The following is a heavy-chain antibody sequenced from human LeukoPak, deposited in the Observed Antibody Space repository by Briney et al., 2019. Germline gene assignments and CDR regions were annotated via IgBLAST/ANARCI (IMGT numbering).Heavy chain of an antibody. CDR3: AGNPFGSGSSELGY. D-gene: IGHD3-10*01. V-gene: IGHV7-4-1*02. J-gene: IGHJ4*02. CDR2: INTNTGNP. Sequence: ASVKVSCKASGYTFTSHAMNWVRQAPGQGLEWMGWINTNTGNPTYAQGFTGRFVFSLDTSVSTAYLQISSLKAEDTAVYYCAGNPFGSGSSELGYWGQGTLVTVSS. CDR1: GYTFTSHA.